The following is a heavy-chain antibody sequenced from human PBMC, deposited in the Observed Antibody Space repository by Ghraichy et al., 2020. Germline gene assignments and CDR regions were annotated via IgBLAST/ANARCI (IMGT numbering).Heavy chain of an antibody. V-gene: IGHV1-18*04. CDR2: ISAYNGNT. Sequence: ASVKVSCKASGYTFTSYGISWVRQAPGQGLEWMGWISAYNGNTNYAQKLQGRVTMTTDTSTSTAYMELRSLRSDDTAVYYCARLAFKILWFGTTNTRNNWFDPWGQGTLVTVSS. J-gene: IGHJ5*02. D-gene: IGHD3-10*01. CDR1: GYTFTSYG. CDR3: ARLAFKILWFGTTNTRNNWFDP.